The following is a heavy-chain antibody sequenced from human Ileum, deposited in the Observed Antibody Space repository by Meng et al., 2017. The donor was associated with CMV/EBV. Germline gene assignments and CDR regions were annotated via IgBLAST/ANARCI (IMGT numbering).Heavy chain of an antibody. J-gene: IGHJ4*02. V-gene: IGHV3-23*01. D-gene: IGHD3-3*01. CDR3: AKWYYDFWSGFHYFDS. Sequence: GESLKISCEASGFTFVNYAMSWVRQAPGKGLEWVSSISGSSYVSYHADSVKGRFTISRDNSRNTLYLQMNSLRAEDSAVYYCAKWYYDFWSGFHYFDSWGQGTLVTV. CDR2: ISGSSYVS. CDR1: GFTFVNYA.